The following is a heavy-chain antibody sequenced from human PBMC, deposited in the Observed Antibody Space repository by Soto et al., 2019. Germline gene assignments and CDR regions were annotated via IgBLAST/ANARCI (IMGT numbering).Heavy chain of an antibody. CDR1: GFTFSNYA. Sequence: EVQLLESGGGLVQPGRSLRLSCAASGFTFSNYAMSWVRQAPGQGLDWVSAISGSGGTTYYADSVKGRFTISRDNSKNTLFLQMTILRAEDAAVYYCAKFFVETGSNSGWPWSFHYWGQGTLVTVSS. CDR3: AKFFVETGSNSGWPWSFHY. J-gene: IGHJ4*02. V-gene: IGHV3-23*01. D-gene: IGHD6-25*01. CDR2: ISGSGGTT.